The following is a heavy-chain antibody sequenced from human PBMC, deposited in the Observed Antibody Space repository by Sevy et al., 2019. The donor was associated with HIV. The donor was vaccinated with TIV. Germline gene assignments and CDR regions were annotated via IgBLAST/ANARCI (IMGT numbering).Heavy chain of an antibody. V-gene: IGHV4-39*01. Sequence: SETLSLTCTVSGGSISSSRYYWGWIRQPPGKGLEWIGSFYYSGSTYYNPSLRSRVTISVDTSKNQFSLKLTSVTAPDTAVYYCAAPPFFHDFASNWFDPWGQGTLVTVSS. J-gene: IGHJ5*02. CDR3: AAPPFFHDFASNWFDP. CDR2: FYYSGST. CDR1: GGSISSSRYY. D-gene: IGHD3-3*01.